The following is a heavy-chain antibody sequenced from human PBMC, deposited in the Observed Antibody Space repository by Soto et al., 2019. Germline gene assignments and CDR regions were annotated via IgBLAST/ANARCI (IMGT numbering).Heavy chain of an antibody. CDR3: TTGLSNGYYNFDY. CDR2: IKGEDDGGTT. J-gene: IGHJ4*02. D-gene: IGHD3-22*01. CDR1: GFTFSNAW. V-gene: IGHV3-15*01. Sequence: GGSLRLSCAASGFTFSNAWMSWVRQAPGKGLGWVGRIKGEDDGGTTDYAAPVKGRITISRDHSKDTLYLQMNSLKTEDTAVYYCTTGLSNGYYNFDYWGQGTPVTVSS.